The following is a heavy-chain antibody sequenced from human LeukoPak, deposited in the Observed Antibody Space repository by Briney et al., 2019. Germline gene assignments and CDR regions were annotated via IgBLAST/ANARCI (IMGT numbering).Heavy chain of an antibody. CDR2: IYYSGST. Sequence: KASETLSLTCTVSGGSISSSSTYWGWIRQPPGKGLEWIGSIYYSGSTYYSPSLKSRVTISVDTSKNQFSLKLSSVTAADTAVYYCASQYDSSGYYYFDYWGRGTLVTVSS. V-gene: IGHV4-39*01. J-gene: IGHJ4*02. CDR3: ASQYDSSGYYYFDY. D-gene: IGHD3-22*01. CDR1: GGSISSSSTY.